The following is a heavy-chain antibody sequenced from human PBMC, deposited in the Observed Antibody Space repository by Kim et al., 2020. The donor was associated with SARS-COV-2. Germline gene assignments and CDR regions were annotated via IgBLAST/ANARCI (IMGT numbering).Heavy chain of an antibody. V-gene: IGHV3-30-3*01. CDR2: ISYDGSNK. Sequence: GGSLRLSCAASGFTFSSYAMHRVRQAPGKGLEWVAVISYDGSNKYYADSVKGRFTISRDNSKNTLYLQMNSLRAEDTAVYYCARGEPLGELSLYHLMPRLFDYWGQGTLVTVSS. D-gene: IGHD3-16*02. CDR1: GFTFSSYA. J-gene: IGHJ4*02. CDR3: ARGEPLGELSLYHLMPRLFDY.